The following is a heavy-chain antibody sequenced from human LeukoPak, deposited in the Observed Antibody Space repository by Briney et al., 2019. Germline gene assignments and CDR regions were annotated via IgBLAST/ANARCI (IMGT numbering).Heavy chain of an antibody. CDR1: GFTVSSNY. J-gene: IGHJ5*02. V-gene: IGHV3-53*04. D-gene: IGHD6-13*01. CDR3: AREGRSGAIAAAGTYNWFDP. Sequence: GGSLRLSCAASGFTVSSNYMSWVRQAPGKGLEWVSVIYSGGSTYYADSVKGRFTISRHNSKNTLYLQMNSLRAEDTAVYYCAREGRSGAIAAAGTYNWFDPWGQGALVTVSS. CDR2: IYSGGST.